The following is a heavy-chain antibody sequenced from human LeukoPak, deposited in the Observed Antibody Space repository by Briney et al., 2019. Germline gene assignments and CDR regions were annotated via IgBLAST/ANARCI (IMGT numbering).Heavy chain of an antibody. D-gene: IGHD2-2*01. V-gene: IGHV3-30*18. CDR3: AKDSIAPAANGGFDP. Sequence: GGSLRLSCAASGFTSSSYGMHWVRQAPGKGLEWVAVISYDGSNKYYADSVKGRFTISRDNSKNTLYLQMNSLRAEDTAVYYCAKDSIAPAANGGFDPWGQGTLVTVSS. J-gene: IGHJ5*02. CDR1: GFTSSSYG. CDR2: ISYDGSNK.